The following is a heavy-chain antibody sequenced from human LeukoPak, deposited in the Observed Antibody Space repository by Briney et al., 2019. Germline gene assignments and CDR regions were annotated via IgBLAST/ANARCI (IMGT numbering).Heavy chain of an antibody. D-gene: IGHD3-22*01. CDR3: ARHSDSSGYSTYYYYYGMDV. V-gene: IGHV4-30-2*03. CDR2: IYHSGST. Sequence: PSETLSLTCAVSGGSISSGGYSWSWIRQPPGKGLEWIGYIYHSGSTYYNPSLKSRVTISVDTSKNQFSLKLSSVTAADTAVYYCARHSDSSGYSTYYYYYGMDVWGQGTTVTVSS. CDR1: GGSISSGGYS. J-gene: IGHJ6*02.